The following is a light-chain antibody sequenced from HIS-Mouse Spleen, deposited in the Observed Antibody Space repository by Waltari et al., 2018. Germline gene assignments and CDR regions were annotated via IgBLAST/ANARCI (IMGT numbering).Light chain of an antibody. V-gene: IGLV3-1*01. CDR2: QDS. Sequence: SYELTQPPSVSVSPGQTASITCSGDKLGDKYACWYQQKPGQSPVLVFYQDSKRPSGIPGRFSGSNSGNTATLTISGTQAMDEADYYCQAWDSSTAHVVFGGGTKLTVL. J-gene: IGLJ2*01. CDR1: KLGDKY. CDR3: QAWDSSTAHVV.